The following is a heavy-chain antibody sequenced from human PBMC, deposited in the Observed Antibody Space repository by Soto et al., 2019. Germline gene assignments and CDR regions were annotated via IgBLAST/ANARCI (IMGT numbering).Heavy chain of an antibody. CDR1: GFTFSSYA. CDR3: ARDQVYGGKGPWAYYYYGMDV. Sequence: QVQLVESGGGVVQPGRSLRLSCAASGFTFSSYAMHWVRQAPGKGLEWVAVISYDGSNKYYADSVKGRFTISRDNSKKTLYLQMNSMRAEDTAVYYCARDQVYGGKGPWAYYYYGMDVWGQGTTVTVSS. CDR2: ISYDGSNK. V-gene: IGHV3-30-3*01. J-gene: IGHJ6*02. D-gene: IGHD4-17*01.